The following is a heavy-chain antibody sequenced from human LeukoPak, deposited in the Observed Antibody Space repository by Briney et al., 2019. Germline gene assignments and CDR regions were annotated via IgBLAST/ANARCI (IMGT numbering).Heavy chain of an antibody. Sequence: GGSLRLSCAASGFTFSSYSMNWVRQAPGKGLEWVSYISSSSSTIYYADSVKGRFTISRDNAKNSLYLQMNSLRAEDTAVYYCVRGASEWAPIDGYDIWGQGTLVTISS. CDR1: GFTFSSYS. D-gene: IGHD3-3*01. CDR2: ISSSSSTI. CDR3: VRGASEWAPIDGYDI. V-gene: IGHV3-48*04. J-gene: IGHJ3*02.